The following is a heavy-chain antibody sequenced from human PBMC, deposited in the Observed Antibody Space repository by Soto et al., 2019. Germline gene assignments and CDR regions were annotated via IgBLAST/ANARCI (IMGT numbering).Heavy chain of an antibody. CDR3: ARLGGDIVVVVAALKPYYYYYGMDV. CDR1: GYTFTSYG. Sequence: ASVKVSCKASGYTFTSYGISWVRQAPGQGLEWMGWISAYNGNTNYAQKLQGRVTMTTDTSTSKAYVELRSLRSDDTAVYYCARLGGDIVVVVAALKPYYYYYGMDVWGQGTTVIVSS. D-gene: IGHD2-15*01. J-gene: IGHJ6*02. V-gene: IGHV1-18*04. CDR2: ISAYNGNT.